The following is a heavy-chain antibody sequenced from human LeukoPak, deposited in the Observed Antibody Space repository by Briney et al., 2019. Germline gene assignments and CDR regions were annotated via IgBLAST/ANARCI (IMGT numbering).Heavy chain of an antibody. CDR3: ARLHYGGNYGYYYYYMDV. CDR1: GGSISRYY. D-gene: IGHD4-23*01. V-gene: IGHV4-59*08. CDR2: KDYSGST. J-gene: IGHJ6*03. Sequence: SETLSLTCTVSGGSISRYYWSWIRQPPGKGLEWIGYKDYSGSTNYNRSLKSRVTISVDTSKNQFSLKLSSVTAADTAVYYCARLHYGGNYGYYYYYMDVWGKGTTVTISS.